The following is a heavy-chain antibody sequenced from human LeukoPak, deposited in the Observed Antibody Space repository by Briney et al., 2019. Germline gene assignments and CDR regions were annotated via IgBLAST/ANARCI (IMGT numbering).Heavy chain of an antibody. CDR1: GFTFSSYG. J-gene: IGHJ6*02. D-gene: IGHD2-2*02. CDR3: AKRYCSSTSCYKFYYGMDV. Sequence: GGSLRLSCAASGFTFSSYGMHWVRQAPGKGLEWVAVIWYDGSNKYYADSVKGRFTISRDNSKNTLYLQMNSLRAEDTAVYYCAKRYCSSTSCYKFYYGMDVWGQGTTVTVSS. CDR2: IWYDGSNK. V-gene: IGHV3-30*02.